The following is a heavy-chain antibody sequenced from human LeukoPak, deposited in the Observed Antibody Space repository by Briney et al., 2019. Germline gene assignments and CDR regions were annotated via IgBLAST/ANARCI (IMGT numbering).Heavy chain of an antibody. V-gene: IGHV3-30*02. CDR1: GFTFSTYG. J-gene: IGHJ6*03. Sequence: GGSLRLSCAASGFTFSTYGIHWVRQAPGKGLEWVAFIQNDGSNKYYADSVKGRFTISRDNSKNTLYLQMNSLRAEDRAVYYCARDSSHMDVWGKGTTVTVSS. D-gene: IGHD6-13*01. CDR2: IQNDGSNK. CDR3: ARDSSHMDV.